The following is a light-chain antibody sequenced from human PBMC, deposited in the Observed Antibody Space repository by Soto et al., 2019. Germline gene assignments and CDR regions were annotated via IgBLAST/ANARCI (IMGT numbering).Light chain of an antibody. CDR3: SSYTSSSTPLNV. CDR2: DVS. CDR1: SSDVVGYNY. Sequence: QSALTQPASVSGSPGQSITISCTGTSSDVVGYNYVSWYQQHPGKAPKLMIYDVSNRPSGVSNRFSGSKSGNTASLTISGLQAEDEADYYCSSYTSSSTPLNVFGTGTKVTVL. V-gene: IGLV2-14*01. J-gene: IGLJ1*01.